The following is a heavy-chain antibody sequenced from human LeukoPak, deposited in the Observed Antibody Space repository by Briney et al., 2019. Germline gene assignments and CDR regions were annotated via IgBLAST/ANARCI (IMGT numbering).Heavy chain of an antibody. J-gene: IGHJ6*03. CDR1: GYSISSGYY. D-gene: IGHD5-12*01. V-gene: IGHV4-38-2*02. Sequence: SETLSLTCTVSGYSISSGYYWGWIRQPPGKGLEWIGSIYHSGSTYYNPSLKSRVTISVDTSKNQFSLKLSSVTAADTAVYYCARVLDGYSGYDSRYYYMDVWGKGTTVTVSS. CDR2: IYHSGST. CDR3: ARVLDGYSGYDSRYYYMDV.